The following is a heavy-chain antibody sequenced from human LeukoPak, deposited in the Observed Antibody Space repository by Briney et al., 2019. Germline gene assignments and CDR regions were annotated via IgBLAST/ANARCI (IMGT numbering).Heavy chain of an antibody. D-gene: IGHD3-22*01. CDR2: IHTSGST. Sequence: SETLSLTCTVSGGSISSGSYYWSWIRQPAGKGLEWIGRIHTSGSTNYNPSLKSRVTMSVDTSKNQFSLKLSSVTAADTAVYYCARDQYYYDSSGYLFDYWGQGTLVTVSS. CDR1: GGSISSGSYY. CDR3: ARDQYYYDSSGYLFDY. J-gene: IGHJ4*02. V-gene: IGHV4-61*02.